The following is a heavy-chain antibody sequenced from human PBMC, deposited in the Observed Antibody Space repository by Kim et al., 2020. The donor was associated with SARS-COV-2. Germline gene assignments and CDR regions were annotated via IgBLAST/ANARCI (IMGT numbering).Heavy chain of an antibody. CDR3: ARDSPGYCSGGSCARVFDY. J-gene: IGHJ4*02. D-gene: IGHD2-15*01. V-gene: IGHV4-31*03. CDR2: IYYSGSS. Sequence: SETLSLTCTVSGGSISSGGYYWSWIRQHPGKGLEWIGYIYYSGSSYYNPSLKSRVTISVDTSKNQFSLKLSSVTAADTAVYYCARDSPGYCSGGSCARVFDYWGQGTLVTVSS. CDR1: GGSISSGGYY.